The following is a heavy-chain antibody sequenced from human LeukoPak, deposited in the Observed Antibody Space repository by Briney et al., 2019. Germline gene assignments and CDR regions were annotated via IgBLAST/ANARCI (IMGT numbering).Heavy chain of an antibody. CDR2: INHSGST. V-gene: IGHV4-34*01. CDR3: ARVDCSGGSCYPHLYYYYYYMDV. J-gene: IGHJ6*03. D-gene: IGHD2-15*01. CDR1: GGSFSGYY. Sequence: SETLSLTCAVYGGSFSGYYWSWIRQPPGKGLEWIGEINHSGSTNYNPSLKSRVTISVDTSKNQFSLKLSSVTAADTAVYYCARVDCSGGSCYPHLYYYYYYMDVWGKGTTVTVSS.